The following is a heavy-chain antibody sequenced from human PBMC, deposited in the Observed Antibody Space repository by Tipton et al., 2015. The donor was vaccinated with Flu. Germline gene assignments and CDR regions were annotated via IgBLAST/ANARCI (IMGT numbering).Heavy chain of an antibody. CDR3: ARDSYKVGGATLY. CDR1: GFTFSSYW. J-gene: IGHJ4*02. D-gene: IGHD1-26*01. V-gene: IGHV3-7*01. Sequence: SLRLSCAASGFTFSSYWMSWVRQAPGKGLEWVANIKQDGSEKYYVDSVKGRFTISRDNAKNSLYLQMNSLRAEDTAVYYCARDSYKVGGATLYWGQGTLVTVSS. CDR2: IKQDGSEK.